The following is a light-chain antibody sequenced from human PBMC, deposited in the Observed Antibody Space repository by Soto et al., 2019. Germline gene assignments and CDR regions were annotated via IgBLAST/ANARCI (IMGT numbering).Light chain of an antibody. J-gene: IGKJ1*01. Sequence: EIVLTQSPGTLSLSPGERATLSCRASQSVTSSYLAWYQQKPGQAPRLLIYDASTRATGIPARFSGSGSGTDFTLTISRLEPEDFAVYYCQQYGSSPRTFGQGTKVDIK. CDR1: QSVTSSY. V-gene: IGKV3-20*01. CDR2: DAS. CDR3: QQYGSSPRT.